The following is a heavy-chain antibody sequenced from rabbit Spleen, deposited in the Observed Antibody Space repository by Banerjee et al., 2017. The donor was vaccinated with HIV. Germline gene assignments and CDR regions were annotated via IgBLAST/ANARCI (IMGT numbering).Heavy chain of an antibody. CDR1: GFDINSYR. CDR3: ARDGSNGDWYFRL. Sequence: QEQLKETGGGLVTPGGNLTLTCTASGFDINSYRMSWVRQAPGKGLEWIGCIYTSSGGTYYASWAKGRFTMSKTSSTTVTLQMTRLTVADTATYFCARDGSNGDWYFRLWGQGTLVTVS. D-gene: IGHD2-1*01. J-gene: IGHJ6*01. CDR2: IYTSSGGT. V-gene: IGHV1S45*01.